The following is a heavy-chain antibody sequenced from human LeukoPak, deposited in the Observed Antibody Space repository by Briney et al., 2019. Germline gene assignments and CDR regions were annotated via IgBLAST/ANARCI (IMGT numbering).Heavy chain of an antibody. CDR2: INHSGST. CDR1: GVSFSGYY. Sequence: PSETLSLTCAVYGVSFSGYYRSWIRQPPGKGLEWIGEINHSGSTNYNPSLKSRVTISVDTSKNQFSLKLSSVTAADTAVYYCARGRRGYVHPYYFDYWGQGTLVTVSS. CDR3: ARGRRGYVHPYYFDY. J-gene: IGHJ4*02. V-gene: IGHV4-34*01. D-gene: IGHD6-25*01.